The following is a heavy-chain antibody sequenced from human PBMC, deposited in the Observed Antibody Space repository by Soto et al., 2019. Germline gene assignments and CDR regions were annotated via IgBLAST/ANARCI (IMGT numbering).Heavy chain of an antibody. Sequence: PGGSLRLSCAASGFTFSSYAVSWVRQAPGKGLEWVSAVSGSGGTSYYTDSVKGRFTISRDNSKNTLYLQMNSLRAEDTAVYYCAKAQAVYCTSGVCPSDYWGQGTLVTVYS. CDR1: GFTFSSYA. V-gene: IGHV3-23*01. J-gene: IGHJ4*02. CDR2: VSGSGGTS. D-gene: IGHD2-8*01. CDR3: AKAQAVYCTSGVCPSDY.